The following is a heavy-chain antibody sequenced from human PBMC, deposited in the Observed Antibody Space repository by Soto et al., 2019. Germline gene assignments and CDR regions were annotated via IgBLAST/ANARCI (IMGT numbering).Heavy chain of an antibody. CDR3: AKDRRAGGNSAFYFDF. Sequence: GGSLRLSCAASGFKFSNYAMSWVPQAPGKGPEWVSLISATGGGTYYADSVKGLFTLSRDNTHNTLYLQEHILTAEDTAVYYCAKDRRAGGNSAFYFDFWGQGAQVTVSS. CDR2: ISATGGGT. J-gene: IGHJ4*02. CDR1: GFKFSNYA. D-gene: IGHD3-16*01. V-gene: IGHV3-23*01.